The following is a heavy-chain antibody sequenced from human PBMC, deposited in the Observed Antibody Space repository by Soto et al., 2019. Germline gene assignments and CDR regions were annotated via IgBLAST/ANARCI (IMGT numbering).Heavy chain of an antibody. D-gene: IGHD6-13*01. CDR3: GRGPSPRAPAGGTPYYYAMDV. V-gene: IGHV1-8*02. J-gene: IGHJ6*02. CDR1: GYDFTAYD. CDR2: MNPINGAT. Sequence: ASVKVSCKASGYDFTAYDIDWVRQASGQGLEWMGWMNPINGATGTARRFQGRVSLSRNTATGTAYLELTSLRSDDTAVYYCGRGPSPRAPAGGTPYYYAMDVWGQGTTVTVSS.